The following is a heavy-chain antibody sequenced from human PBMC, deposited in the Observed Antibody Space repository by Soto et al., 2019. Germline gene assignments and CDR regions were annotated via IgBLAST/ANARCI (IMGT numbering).Heavy chain of an antibody. CDR3: ARGHSSGWYSCAFDI. D-gene: IGHD6-19*01. Sequence: GSGPTLVNPTQTLTLTCTFSGFSLSTSGMCVSWIRQPPGKALEWLALIDWDDDKYYSASLKTRLTISKDTSKNQVVLTMTNMDPVDTATYYCARGHSSGWYSCAFDIWGQGTMVTVSS. CDR1: GFSLSTSGMC. CDR2: IDWDDDK. J-gene: IGHJ3*02. V-gene: IGHV2-70*01.